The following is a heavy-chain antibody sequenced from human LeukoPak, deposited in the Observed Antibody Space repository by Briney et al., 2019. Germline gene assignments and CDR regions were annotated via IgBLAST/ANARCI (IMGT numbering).Heavy chain of an antibody. J-gene: IGHJ6*02. CDR2: IIPIFGTP. CDR3: TTRACDTGGCSSSFYYYYGLHF. V-gene: IGHV1-69*13. Sequence: ASVKVSCKASGDSISNFAVSWVRQAPGQGLEWMGGIIPIFGTPVYAQKFQGRVTITADESTSTTYMEMSSLKSEDTAIYYCTTRACDTGGCSSSFYYYYGLHFWGQGTTVSVSS. D-gene: IGHD3-16*01. CDR1: GDSISNFA.